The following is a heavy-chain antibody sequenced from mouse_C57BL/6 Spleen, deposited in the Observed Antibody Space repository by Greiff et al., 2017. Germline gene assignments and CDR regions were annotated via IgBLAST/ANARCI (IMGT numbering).Heavy chain of an antibody. CDR1: GFTFSSYA. J-gene: IGHJ4*01. D-gene: IGHD1-1*01. CDR3: ARALYGSSYGYYAMDY. V-gene: IGHV5-4*01. CDR2: ISDGGSYT. Sequence: EVHLVEPGGGLVKPGGSLKLSCAASGFTFSSYAMSWVRQTPEKRLEWVATISDGGSYTYYPDNVKGRFTISRDNAKNNLYLQMSHLKSEDTAMYYCARALYGSSYGYYAMDYWGQGTSVTVSS.